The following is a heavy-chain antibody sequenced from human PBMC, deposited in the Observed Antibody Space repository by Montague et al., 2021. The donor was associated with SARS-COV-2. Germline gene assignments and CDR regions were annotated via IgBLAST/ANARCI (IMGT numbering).Heavy chain of an antibody. Sequence: SETLSLTCAVYGGSFSGYYWSWIRQPPGKGLEWIGEINHSGSTNYNPSLKSRVTISVDTSKNQFSLKLSSVTAADTAVYYCARGRTVTTFYYYYYYGMDVGGQGPTVTVSS. CDR1: GGSFSGYY. D-gene: IGHD4-17*01. CDR3: ARGRTVTTFYYYYYYGMDV. CDR2: INHSGST. J-gene: IGHJ6*02. V-gene: IGHV4-34*01.